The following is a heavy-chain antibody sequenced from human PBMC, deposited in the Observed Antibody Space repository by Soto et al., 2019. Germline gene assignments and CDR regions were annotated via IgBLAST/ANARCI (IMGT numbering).Heavy chain of an antibody. CDR1: GFTVSSNY. CDR2: IYSGGST. Sequence: EVQLVESGGGLIQPGGSLRLSCAASGFTVSSNYMSWVRQAPGKGLEWVSVIYSGGSTYYADSVKGRFTISRDNSKNTLYLQMNSLRAEDTAVYYCARDVAGVRGYYYGMDVWGQGTTVTVSS. V-gene: IGHV3-53*01. D-gene: IGHD6-19*01. CDR3: ARDVAGVRGYYYGMDV. J-gene: IGHJ6*02.